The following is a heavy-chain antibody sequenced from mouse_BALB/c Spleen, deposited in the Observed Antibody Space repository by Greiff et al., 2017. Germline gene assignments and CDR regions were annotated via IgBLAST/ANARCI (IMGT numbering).Heavy chain of an antibody. CDR3: ARIDYYGSSYYAMDY. D-gene: IGHD1-1*01. J-gene: IGHJ4*01. V-gene: IGHV2-2*02. CDR1: GFSLTSYG. Sequence: QVQLQQSGPGLVQPSQSLSITCTVSGFSLTSYGVHWVRQSPGKGLEWLGVIWSGGSTDYNAAFISRLSISKDNSKSQVFFKMNSLQANDTAIYYCARIDYYGSSYYAMDYWGQGTSVTVSS. CDR2: IWSGGST.